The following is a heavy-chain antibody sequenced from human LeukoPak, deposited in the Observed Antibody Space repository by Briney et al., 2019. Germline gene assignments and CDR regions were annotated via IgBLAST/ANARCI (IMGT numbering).Heavy chain of an antibody. J-gene: IGHJ4*02. D-gene: IGHD1-26*01. Sequence: PSETLSLTCTVSGGSISSSSYYWGWIRQPPGKGLEWIGSIYYSGSTYYNPSLKGRVTISVDTSKNQFSLKLSSVTAADTAVYYCARAGVGATDFTFDYWGQGTLVTVSS. CDR1: GGSISSSSYY. CDR2: IYYSGST. V-gene: IGHV4-39*07. CDR3: ARAGVGATDFTFDY.